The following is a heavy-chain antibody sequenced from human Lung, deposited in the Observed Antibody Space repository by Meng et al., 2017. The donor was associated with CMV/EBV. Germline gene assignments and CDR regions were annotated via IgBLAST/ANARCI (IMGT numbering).Heavy chain of an antibody. CDR3: ARALDTAMVTFDY. Sequence: QVQLQEAGPGLVKPSQTLSLTCTVSGGSISSGDYYWSWIRQPPGKGLEWIGYIYYSGSTYYNPSLKSRVTISVDTSKNQFSLKLSSVTAADTAVYYCARALDTAMVTFDYWGQGTLVTVSS. CDR1: GGSISSGDYY. V-gene: IGHV4-30-4*08. J-gene: IGHJ4*02. D-gene: IGHD5-18*01. CDR2: IYYSGST.